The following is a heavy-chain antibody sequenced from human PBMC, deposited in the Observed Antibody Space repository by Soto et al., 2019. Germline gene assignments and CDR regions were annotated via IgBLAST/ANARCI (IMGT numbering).Heavy chain of an antibody. Sequence: QLQLQESGPGLVKPSETLSLTCTVSGGSISSSSYYWGWIRQPPGKGLEWIGSIYYSGSTYYNPSLKSRVTISVDTSKNQFSLKLSSVTAADTAVYYCARLVCDGDYIKYYYYYYYMDVWGKGTTVTVSS. CDR3: ARLVCDGDYIKYYYYYYYMDV. CDR1: GGSISSSSYY. J-gene: IGHJ6*03. CDR2: IYYSGST. D-gene: IGHD4-17*01. V-gene: IGHV4-39*01.